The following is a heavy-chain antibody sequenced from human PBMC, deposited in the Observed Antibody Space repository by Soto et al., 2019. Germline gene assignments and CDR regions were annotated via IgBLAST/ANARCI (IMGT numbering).Heavy chain of an antibody. D-gene: IGHD4-17*01. CDR3: ARDEYGDYGDY. J-gene: IGHJ4*02. CDR2: INAGNGNT. CDR1: GYTFTSYA. Sequence: ASVKVSCKASGYTFTSYAMHWVRQAPGQRLEWMGWINAGNGNTKYSQKFQGRVTITRDTSTSTAYMELRSLRSDDTAVYYRARDEYGDYGDYWGQGTLVTVSS. V-gene: IGHV1-3*01.